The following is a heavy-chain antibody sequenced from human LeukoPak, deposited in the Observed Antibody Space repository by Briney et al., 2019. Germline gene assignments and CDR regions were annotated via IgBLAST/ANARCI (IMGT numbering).Heavy chain of an antibody. V-gene: IGHV3-74*01. J-gene: IGHJ4*02. CDR3: ARTAYSDYSLGF. Sequence: PGGSLRLSCAASGFTFSNYWMHWVRQVPGKGLVWVSRISSDGNSTRYADSVKGRFTISRDNAKNTLCLQMNSLRAEDTAVYYCARTAYSDYSLGFWGQGTLVTVSS. D-gene: IGHD5-12*01. CDR1: GFTFSNYW. CDR2: ISSDGNST.